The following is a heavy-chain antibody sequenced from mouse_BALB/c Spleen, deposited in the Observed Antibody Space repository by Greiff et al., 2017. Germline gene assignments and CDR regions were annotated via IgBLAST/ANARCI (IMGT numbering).Heavy chain of an antibody. CDR1: GYTFTSYW. CDR3: ARGGITTAASGMDY. D-gene: IGHD1-2*01. V-gene: IGHV1S81*02. Sequence: QVQLQQPGAELVKPGASVKLSCKASGYTFTSYWMHWVKQRPGQGLEWIGEINPSNGRTNYNEKFKSKATLTADKSSSTAYMQLSSLTSEDSAVYYCARGGITTAASGMDYWGQGTSVTVSA. J-gene: IGHJ4*01. CDR2: INPSNGRT.